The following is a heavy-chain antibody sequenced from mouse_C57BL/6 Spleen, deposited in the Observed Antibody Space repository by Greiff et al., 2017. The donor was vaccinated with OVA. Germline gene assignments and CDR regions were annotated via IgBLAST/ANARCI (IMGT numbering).Heavy chain of an antibody. Sequence: QVQLKQPGAELVMPGASVKLSCKASGYTFTSYWMHWVKQRPGQGLEWIGEIDPSDSYTNYNQKFKGKSTLTVDKSSSTAYMQLSSLTSEDSAVYYCAKPYDSGSSYGYFYGWGTGTTVTVAS. D-gene: IGHD1-1*01. CDR1: GYTFTSYW. J-gene: IGHJ1*03. CDR3: AKPYDSGSSYGYFYG. CDR2: IDPSDSYT. V-gene: IGHV1-69*01.